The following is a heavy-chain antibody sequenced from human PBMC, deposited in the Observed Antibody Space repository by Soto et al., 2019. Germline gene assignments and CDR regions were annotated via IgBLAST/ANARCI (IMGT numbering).Heavy chain of an antibody. Sequence: SVKVSCKASGYTFTGYDMNWVRQAPVQGLEWMGWINPNSGGTNYAQKFQGRVTMTRDTSISTAYMELSRLRSDDTAVYYCASINSDFWSGYYRNWGQGTLVTVSS. V-gene: IGHV1-2*02. CDR3: ASINSDFWSGYYRN. J-gene: IGHJ4*02. D-gene: IGHD3-3*01. CDR2: INPNSGGT. CDR1: GYTFTGYD.